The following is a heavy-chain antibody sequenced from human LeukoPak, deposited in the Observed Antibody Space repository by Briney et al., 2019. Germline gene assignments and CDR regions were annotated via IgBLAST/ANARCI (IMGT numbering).Heavy chain of an antibody. Sequence: GGSLRLSCAASGFTFSSYAMHWVRQAPDKGLEWVAVISYDGSNKYYADSVKGRFTISRDNSKNTLYLQMNSLRAEDTAVYYCAKARLRWSPGAFDVWGQGTMVTVSS. CDR3: AKARLRWSPGAFDV. CDR2: ISYDGSNK. CDR1: GFTFSSYA. V-gene: IGHV3-30-3*01. D-gene: IGHD4-23*01. J-gene: IGHJ3*01.